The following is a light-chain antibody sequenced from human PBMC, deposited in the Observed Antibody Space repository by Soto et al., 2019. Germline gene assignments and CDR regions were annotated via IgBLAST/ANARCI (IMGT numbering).Light chain of an antibody. CDR1: QSLSSRY. J-gene: IGKJ4*01. CDR3: HQYSSSPPP. CDR2: GAS. V-gene: IGKV3-20*01. Sequence: EIVLTQSPGTLSLSPGDRATLSCRASQSLSSRYLAWYRQKPGQAPRLLIYGASNRATGTPDRFSGSGSGTDFTLTISRLEPHHFPVYYCHQYSSSPPPFGGGTHVHIK.